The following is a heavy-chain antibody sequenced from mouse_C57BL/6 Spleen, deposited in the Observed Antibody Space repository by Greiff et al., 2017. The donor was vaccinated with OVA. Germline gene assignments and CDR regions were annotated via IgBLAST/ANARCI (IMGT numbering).Heavy chain of an antibody. J-gene: IGHJ1*03. CDR1: GYSITSGYY. CDR3: ARNYSYFDV. Sequence: EVKLMESGPGLVKPSQSLSLTCSVTGYSITSGYYWNWIRQFPGNKLEWMGYISYDGSNNYNPSLKNRISITRDTSKNQFFLKLNSVTTEDTATYYCARNYSYFDVWGTGTTVTVSS. V-gene: IGHV3-6*01. CDR2: ISYDGSN.